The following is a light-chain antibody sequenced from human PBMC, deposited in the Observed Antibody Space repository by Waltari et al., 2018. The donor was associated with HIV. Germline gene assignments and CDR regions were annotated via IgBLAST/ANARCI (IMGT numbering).Light chain of an antibody. J-gene: IGLJ2*01. CDR1: RSNLGGSY. Sequence: QSVLTQPPSVSAAPGQKVTISCPGSRSNLGGSYVSWYQQLPGTAPKLLIYDNDKRPSGIADRFSGSKSGTSAALGITGLQTGDEAVYYCGTWDTSLSSGEVFGGGTKLTVL. CDR3: GTWDTSLSSGEV. V-gene: IGLV1-51*01. CDR2: DND.